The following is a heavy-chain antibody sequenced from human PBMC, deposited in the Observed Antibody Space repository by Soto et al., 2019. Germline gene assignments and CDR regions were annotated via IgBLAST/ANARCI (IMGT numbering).Heavy chain of an antibody. J-gene: IGHJ4*02. Sequence: HPGGSLRLSCAACGVTFTSYAMTWVRQVPGEGLQWVSSISKSGDSTYYADSVKGRFTTSRDNSKNTLYLQMNSLRAEDTAIYYCAKGSFGFDYWGQGTLVTVSS. CDR3: AKGSFGFDY. V-gene: IGHV3-23*01. D-gene: IGHD3-10*01. CDR1: GVTFTSYA. CDR2: ISKSGDST.